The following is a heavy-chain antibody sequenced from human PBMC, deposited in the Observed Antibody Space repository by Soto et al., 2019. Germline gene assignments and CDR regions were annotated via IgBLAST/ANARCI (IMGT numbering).Heavy chain of an antibody. Sequence: QVQLVQSGAEVKKPGYSVKVSCKASGGTFSTYTISWVRQAPGQGLEWMGRIIPILGIAIYAQRFQGRVTITADKSTSTAYMELSSLRSEDTAVYYCARDEVHWGQGTLVTVSS. CDR2: IIPILGIA. J-gene: IGHJ4*02. CDR1: GGTFSTYT. V-gene: IGHV1-69*08. CDR3: ARDEVH.